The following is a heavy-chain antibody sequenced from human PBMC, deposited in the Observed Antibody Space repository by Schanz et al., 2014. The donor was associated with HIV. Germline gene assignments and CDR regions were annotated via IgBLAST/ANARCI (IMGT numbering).Heavy chain of an antibody. J-gene: IGHJ6*02. CDR2: ISGSGGRT. Sequence: EVQLVESGGGLVQPGGSLRLSCAASGFTFSSYWMHWVRQAPGKGLVWVSTISGSGGRTYYADSVKGRFTISRDNSKNTVYLQMNSLRSEDTAVYYCARVANWDYYGMDVWGQGTTVIVSS. CDR1: GFTFSSYW. D-gene: IGHD3-16*01. CDR3: ARVANWDYYGMDV. V-gene: IGHV3-74*01.